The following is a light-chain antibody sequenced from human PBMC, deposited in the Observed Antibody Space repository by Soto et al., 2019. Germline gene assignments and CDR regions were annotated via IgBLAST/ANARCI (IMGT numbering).Light chain of an antibody. V-gene: IGKV3-20*01. J-gene: IGKJ3*01. CDR2: DAS. CDR3: QQYGRSPGLIT. CDR1: QSVSGTY. Sequence: EIVLTQSPGTLSLSPGERATLSCRASQSVSGTYLAWYQQKPGQAPRLLIYDASIRATGIPDRFSGSGSGTDFTLTISRLEPEDFAVYYCQQYGRSPGLITFGPGTKVDIK.